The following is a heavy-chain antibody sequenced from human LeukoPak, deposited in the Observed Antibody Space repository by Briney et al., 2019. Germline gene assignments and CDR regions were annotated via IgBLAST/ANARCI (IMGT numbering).Heavy chain of an antibody. CDR2: ISAYNGNT. Sequence: LWASVKVSCMASGYTFTSYGISWVRQAPGQGLEWMGWISAYNGNTNYAQKLQGRVTMTTDTSTSTAYMELRSLRSDDTAVYYCARDRGNRFLEWLRFDPWGQGTLVTVSS. CDR1: GYTFTSYG. J-gene: IGHJ5*02. D-gene: IGHD3-3*01. V-gene: IGHV1-18*01. CDR3: ARDRGNRFLEWLRFDP.